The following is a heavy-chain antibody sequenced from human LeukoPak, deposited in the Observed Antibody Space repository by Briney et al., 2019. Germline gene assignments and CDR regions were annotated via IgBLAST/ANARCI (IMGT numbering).Heavy chain of an antibody. J-gene: IGHJ5*02. Sequence: PSETLSLTCTVSGGSISSSSYYWGWIRQPPGKGLEWIGSIYYSGSTYYNPSLKSRVTISVDTSKNQFSLKLSSVTAADTAVYYCARGHNLEGVTIFGVAKGWFDPWGQGTLVTVSS. D-gene: IGHD3-3*01. V-gene: IGHV4-39*01. CDR3: ARGHNLEGVTIFGVAKGWFDP. CDR2: IYYSGST. CDR1: GGSISSSSYY.